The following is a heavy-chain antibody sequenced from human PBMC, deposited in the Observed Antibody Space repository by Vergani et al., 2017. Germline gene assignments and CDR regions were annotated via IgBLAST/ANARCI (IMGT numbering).Heavy chain of an antibody. CDR2: ISSNGGST. CDR3: ARGRXSEYYGSGLPYYYYGMDV. J-gene: IGHJ6*02. D-gene: IGHD3-10*01. CDR1: GFTFSSYA. V-gene: IGHV3-64*01. Sequence: EVQLVESGGGLVKPGGSLRLTCAASGFTFSSYAMHWVRQAPGKGLEYVSAISSNGGSTYYANSVKGRFTISRDNSKNTLYLQMGSLRAEDMAVYYCARGRXSEYYGSGLPYYYYGMDVWGQGTTVTVSS.